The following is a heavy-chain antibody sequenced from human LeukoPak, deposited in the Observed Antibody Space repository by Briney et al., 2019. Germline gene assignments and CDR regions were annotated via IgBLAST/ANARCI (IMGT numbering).Heavy chain of an antibody. J-gene: IGHJ4*02. CDR2: ISAYNGNT. CDR3: ARDEGVEFGTIWIRYSDY. V-gene: IGHV1-18*01. Sequence: GASVTVSCTASGYTFTSYGISWVRQAPGQGLEWMGWISAYNGNTDYAQKLQGRVTMTTDTSTSTAYMELRSLRSDDTAVYYCARDEGVEFGTIWIRYSDYWGQGTLVTVSS. D-gene: IGHD3-3*01. CDR1: GYTFTSYG.